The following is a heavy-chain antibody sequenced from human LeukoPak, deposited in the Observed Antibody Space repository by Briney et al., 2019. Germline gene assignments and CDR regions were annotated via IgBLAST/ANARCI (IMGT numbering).Heavy chain of an antibody. CDR3: TRDPDGYYDFDY. CDR2: IDAYNGKT. D-gene: IGHD4-17*01. J-gene: IGHJ4*02. CDR1: GFTFTSYG. Sequence: ASVKVSCKAAGFTFTSYGISWVRQAPGQGLEWMGWIDAYNGKTNYAKNFQGRITVTRETSTKMAYMELRSLRSDDTAVYYCTRDPDGYYDFDYWGQGTLVTVSS. V-gene: IGHV1-18*01.